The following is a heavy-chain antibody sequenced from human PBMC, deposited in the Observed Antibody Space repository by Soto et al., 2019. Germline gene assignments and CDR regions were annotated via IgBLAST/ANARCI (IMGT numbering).Heavy chain of an antibody. Sequence: SETLSLTCTVSGGSISSYYLSWIRQPPGKGLEWIGYIYYSGSTNYNPSFKSRVTISVDTSKNQFSLKLSSVTAADTAVYYCARARVEMAFDYWGQGTLVTVYS. V-gene: IGHV4-59*01. CDR3: ARARVEMAFDY. J-gene: IGHJ4*02. CDR2: IYYSGST. CDR1: GGSISSYY.